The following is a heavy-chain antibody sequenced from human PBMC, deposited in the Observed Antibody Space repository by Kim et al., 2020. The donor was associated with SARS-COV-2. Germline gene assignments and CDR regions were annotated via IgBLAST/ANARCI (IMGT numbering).Heavy chain of an antibody. J-gene: IGHJ3*02. V-gene: IGHV1-58*01. D-gene: IGHD3-10*01. Sequence: NYAQKVQERGTITRDMSTSTDYMELSSLRSEDTAVYYCAAASGGEDAFDIWGQGTMVTVSS. CDR3: AAASGGEDAFDI.